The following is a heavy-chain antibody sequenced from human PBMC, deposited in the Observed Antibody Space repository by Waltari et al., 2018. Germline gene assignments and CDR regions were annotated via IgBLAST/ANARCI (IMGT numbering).Heavy chain of an antibody. CDR1: GYSISSGYY. CDR3: ARDDYSNPRNWFDP. Sequence: QVQLQESGPGLVKPSETLSLTCAVSGYSISSGYYWGWIRQPPGKGLGWIGSIYHSWSTYYNPSLKSRVTISVDTSKNQFSLKLSSVTAADTAVYYCARDDYSNPRNWFDPWGQGTLVTVSS. V-gene: IGHV4-38-2*02. J-gene: IGHJ5*02. CDR2: IYHSWST. D-gene: IGHD4-4*01.